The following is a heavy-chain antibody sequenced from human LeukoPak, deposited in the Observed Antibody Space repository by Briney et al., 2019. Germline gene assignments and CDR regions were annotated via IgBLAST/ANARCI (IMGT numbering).Heavy chain of an antibody. Sequence: SQTLSLTCTVSGGSISSGEYHWTWIRQPPGKGLEWIGNIYYSGSTYYKSSLKSRITISVDTSKNQFSLKLSSVTAADTAVYYCASESEGWFDPWGQGTLVTVSS. CDR3: ASESEGWFDP. CDR1: GGSISSGEYH. J-gene: IGHJ5*02. V-gene: IGHV4-30-4*01. CDR2: IYYSGST.